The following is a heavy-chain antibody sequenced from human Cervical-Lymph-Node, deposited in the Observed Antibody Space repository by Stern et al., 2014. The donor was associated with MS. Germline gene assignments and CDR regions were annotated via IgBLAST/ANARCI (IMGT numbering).Heavy chain of an antibody. D-gene: IGHD6-19*01. J-gene: IGHJ3*02. CDR1: GYTFTRYT. CDR2: INTNTGNL. Sequence: VQLVQSGSELKKPGASVNVSCKASGYTFTRYTINWVRQAPGQSLEWMGWINTNTGNLVFAQGFTGRFVFSLDTSVSTAYLQISSLKAEDTAVYYCAREQWADGFDIWGQGTSVIVSS. V-gene: IGHV7-4-1*02. CDR3: AREQWADGFDI.